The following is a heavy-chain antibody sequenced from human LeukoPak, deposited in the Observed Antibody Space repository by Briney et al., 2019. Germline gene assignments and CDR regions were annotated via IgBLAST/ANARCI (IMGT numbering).Heavy chain of an antibody. V-gene: IGHV6-1*01. J-gene: IGHJ6*02. CDR2: TYYRSKWYN. D-gene: IGHD6-6*01. CDR1: GDSLSSNSAA. CDR3: ARRGPAGSSSSGMDV. Sequence: SQTLSLTCALSGDSLSSNSAAWNWIRQSPSRGLEWLVRTYYRSKWYNDYAVSVTSRITINPDTSKNQFSLQLNSVTPEDTAVYYCARRGPAGSSSSGMDVWGQGTTVTVSS.